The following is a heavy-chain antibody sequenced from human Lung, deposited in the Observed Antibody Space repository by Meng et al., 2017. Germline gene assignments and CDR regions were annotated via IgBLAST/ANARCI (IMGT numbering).Heavy chain of an antibody. V-gene: IGHV4-4*02. CDR1: LGSMTSSNW. CDR3: ASHVTMAGQRGFDY. D-gene: IGHD6-19*01. CDR2: ISQSGRT. Sequence: QVQLQESGPGLVKPTGTLSLTCSVSLGSMTSSNWWSWVRQPPGKGLEWIGEISQSGRTNYDPSLRGRVTISVESNTQFSLKLSSVTAADTAVYYCASHVTMAGQRGFDYWGQGTLVTVSS. J-gene: IGHJ4*02.